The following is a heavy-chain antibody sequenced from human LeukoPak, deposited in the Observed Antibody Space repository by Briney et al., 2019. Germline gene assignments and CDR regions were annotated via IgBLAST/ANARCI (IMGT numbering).Heavy chain of an antibody. CDR3: AKVTPGRSVYFDY. D-gene: IGHD2-15*01. Sequence: GGSLRLSCAASGFTFDDYAMHWVRQAPGKGLEWVSGISWNSGTIGYADSVKGRFTISRDNAKNSLYLQMNSLRAEDTALYYCAKVTPGRSVYFDYWGQGTLVTVSS. CDR2: ISWNSGTI. J-gene: IGHJ4*02. V-gene: IGHV3-9*01. CDR1: GFTFDDYA.